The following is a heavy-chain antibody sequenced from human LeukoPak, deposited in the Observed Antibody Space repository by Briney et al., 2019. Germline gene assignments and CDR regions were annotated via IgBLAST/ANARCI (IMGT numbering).Heavy chain of an antibody. CDR3: ARQSIAAAGSYYYYYYYMDV. Sequence: PSETLSLTCTVSGGSISSSSYYWGWIRQPPGKGLEWIGSIYYSGSTYYNPSLKSRVTISVDTSKNQFSLRLSSVTAADTAVYYCARQSIAAAGSYYYYYYYMDVWGKGTTVTVSS. CDR2: IYYSGST. V-gene: IGHV4-39*07. D-gene: IGHD6-13*01. J-gene: IGHJ6*03. CDR1: GGSISSSSYY.